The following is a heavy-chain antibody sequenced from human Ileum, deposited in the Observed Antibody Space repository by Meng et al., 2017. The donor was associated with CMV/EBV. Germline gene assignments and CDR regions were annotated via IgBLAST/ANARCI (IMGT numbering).Heavy chain of an antibody. D-gene: IGHD2-8*01. J-gene: IGHJ6*02. V-gene: IGHV4-31*03. CDR1: GDSISSSGYF. CDR3: TRLRCTNTCSFGGDMGV. CDR2: ISSSGTP. Sequence: SETLSLTCTVSGDSISSSGYFWTWIRQHPGKGLQWIGYISSSGTPYYNPSLQSRVSMSLDTSKNQFSLNLNSMTAADTAVYYCTRLRCTNTCSFGGDMGVWGQGTTVTVSS.